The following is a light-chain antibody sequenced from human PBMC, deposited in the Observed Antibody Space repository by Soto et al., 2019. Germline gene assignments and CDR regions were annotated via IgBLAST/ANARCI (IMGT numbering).Light chain of an antibody. Sequence: EIVMTQSPATLSVSPGERATLSCRASQSVSSNLAWYQQKPGQAPRLLIYGASTRATGIPARFSGSGSGTEFTLTISSLQSEDFAVYYCQQYNNWRALWITFGQGTRLEIK. V-gene: IGKV3-15*01. CDR2: GAS. CDR1: QSVSSN. CDR3: QQYNNWRALWIT. J-gene: IGKJ5*01.